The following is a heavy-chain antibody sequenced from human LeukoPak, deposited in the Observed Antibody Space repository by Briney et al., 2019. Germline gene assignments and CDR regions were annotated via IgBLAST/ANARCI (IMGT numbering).Heavy chain of an antibody. V-gene: IGHV3-21*01. CDR1: GFTFSSYS. CDR2: ISSSSSYI. Sequence: GGSLRLSCAASGFTFSSYSMNWVRQAPGKGLGWVSSISSSSSYIYYPDSVKGRFTVSRDNAKNSLFLQMNSLRAEDTAVYYCARDHFCSSTSCYGSDYWGQGTLVTVSS. J-gene: IGHJ4*02. D-gene: IGHD2-2*01. CDR3: ARDHFCSSTSCYGSDY.